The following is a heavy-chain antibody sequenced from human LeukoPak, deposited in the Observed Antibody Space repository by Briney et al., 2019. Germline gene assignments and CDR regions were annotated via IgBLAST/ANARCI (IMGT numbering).Heavy chain of an antibody. CDR2: FDPEDGET. J-gene: IGHJ3*02. CDR1: GYTLTELS. V-gene: IGHV1-24*01. CDR3: VPWTDAFDI. D-gene: IGHD3/OR15-3a*01. Sequence: GASVKVSCKVSGYTLTELSMHWVRQAPGKGLEWMGGFDPEDGETIYAQKFQGRVTTTEDTSTDTAYMELSSLRSEDTAVYYCVPWTDAFDIWGQGTMVTVSS.